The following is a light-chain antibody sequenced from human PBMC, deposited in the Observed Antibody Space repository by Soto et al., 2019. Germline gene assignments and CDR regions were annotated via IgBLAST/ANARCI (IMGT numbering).Light chain of an antibody. CDR2: AAS. CDR1: QTIDRY. Sequence: IQITQSPSSLSSSILETFTITCGASQTIDRYLNWFQQKSGQAPKLLMNAASTLRSGVPSRFSASGSGTDFTLTISSLQPEDYATYYCQQSYNAPFNFGPGTKVDIK. CDR3: QQSYNAPFN. V-gene: IGKV1-39*01. J-gene: IGKJ3*01.